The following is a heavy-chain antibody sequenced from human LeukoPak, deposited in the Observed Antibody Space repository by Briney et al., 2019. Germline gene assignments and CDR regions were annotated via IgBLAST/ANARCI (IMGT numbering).Heavy chain of an antibody. CDR1: GGSFSGYY. V-gene: IGHV4-34*01. D-gene: IGHD6-13*01. CDR2: INHSGST. J-gene: IGHJ4*02. CDR3: ARGSSSWVIDY. Sequence: PSETPSLTCAVYGGSFSGYYWSWIRQPPGKGLEWIGEINHSGSTNYNPSLKSRVTISVDTSKNQFSLKLSSVTAADTAVYYCARGSSSWVIDYWGQGTLVTVSS.